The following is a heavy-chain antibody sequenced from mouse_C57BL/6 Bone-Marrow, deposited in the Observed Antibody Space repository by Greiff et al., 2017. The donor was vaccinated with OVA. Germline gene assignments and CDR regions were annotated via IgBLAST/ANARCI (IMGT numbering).Heavy chain of an antibody. V-gene: IGHV5-12*01. CDR1: GFTFSDYY. Sequence: EVMLVESGGGLVQPGGSLKLSCAASGFTFSDYYMYWVRQTPEKRLAWVAYIRNGGGSTDYPATVKGRFTISRDNAKNTLYLQMSRLKSEDTAMYYCARRTVVAKAMDYWGQGTSVTVSS. CDR2: IRNGGGST. J-gene: IGHJ4*01. D-gene: IGHD1-1*01. CDR3: ARRTVVAKAMDY.